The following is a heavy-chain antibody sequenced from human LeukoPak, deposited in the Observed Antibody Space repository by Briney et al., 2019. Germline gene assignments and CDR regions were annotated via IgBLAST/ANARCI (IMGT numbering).Heavy chain of an antibody. CDR2: INYSGST. Sequence: SETLSLTCAVYGGSSSGYYWSWIRQPPGKGLEWIGEINYSGSTNYNPSLKSRVTISVDTSKNQFSLKLSSVTAADTAVYYCASGRYSSSWYNSYYYYGMDVWGQGTTVTVSS. D-gene: IGHD6-13*01. CDR1: GGSSSGYY. V-gene: IGHV4-34*01. J-gene: IGHJ6*02. CDR3: ASGRYSSSWYNSYYYYGMDV.